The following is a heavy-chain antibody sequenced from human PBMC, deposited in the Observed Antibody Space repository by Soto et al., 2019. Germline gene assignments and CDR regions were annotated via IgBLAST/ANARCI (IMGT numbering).Heavy chain of an antibody. V-gene: IGHV3-23*01. D-gene: IGHD3-3*01. CDR3: AKSHEFGVVILYYFDY. Sequence: PGGSLRLSCSASAFTFSSYAMSWVRQAPGKGLEWVSAISGSGGSTYYADSVKGRFTISRDNSKNTLYLQMNSLRAEDTAVYYCAKSHEFGVVILYYFDYWGQGTLVTVSS. CDR1: AFTFSSYA. CDR2: ISGSGGST. J-gene: IGHJ4*02.